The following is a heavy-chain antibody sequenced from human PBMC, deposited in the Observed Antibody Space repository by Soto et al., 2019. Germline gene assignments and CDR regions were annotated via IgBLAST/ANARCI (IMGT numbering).Heavy chain of an antibody. V-gene: IGHV4-59*08. D-gene: IGHD6-19*01. CDR2: IYYSGST. J-gene: IGHJ4*02. CDR3: ARQVGGWAPWYFDY. CDR1: GGSISSYY. Sequence: QVQLQESGPGLVKPSETLSLTCTVSGGSISSYYWSWIRQPPGKGLEWIGYIYYSGSTNYNPSLKSRVTISVDTSKNQFSLKLSSVXAADTAVYYCARQVGGWAPWYFDYWGQGTLVTVSS.